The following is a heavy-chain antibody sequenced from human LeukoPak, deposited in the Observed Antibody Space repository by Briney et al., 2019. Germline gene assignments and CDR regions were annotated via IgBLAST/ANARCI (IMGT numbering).Heavy chain of an antibody. V-gene: IGHV3-7*01. D-gene: IGHD1-26*01. CDR2: INQDGSAK. CDR1: GFTFSRYW. J-gene: IGHJ4*02. CDR3: ARSRGGSY. Sequence: GGSLRLSCAASGFTFSRYWMSWFRQAPGKGLEWVANINQDGSAKYYVDSVKGRFTVSRDNAKNSLYLQMNSLRAEDTAVYYCARSRGGSYWGQGTLVTVSS.